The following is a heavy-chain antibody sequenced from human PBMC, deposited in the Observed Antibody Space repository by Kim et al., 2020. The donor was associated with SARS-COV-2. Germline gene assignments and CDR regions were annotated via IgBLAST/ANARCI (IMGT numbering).Heavy chain of an antibody. J-gene: IGHJ6*03. D-gene: IGHD3-10*01. Sequence: GGSPRLSCAASGFTFEDYAMHWVRQVPGKGLEWVSGISGNMDNIHYANAVKGRFTISRDNAKNSLYLQMNSLKPEDSALYLCAKAKSLVRGVHFYYFYYMDVWGKGTTVTVSS. V-gene: IGHV3-9*01. CDR2: ISGNMDNI. CDR3: AKAKSLVRGVHFYYFYYMDV. CDR1: GFTFEDYA.